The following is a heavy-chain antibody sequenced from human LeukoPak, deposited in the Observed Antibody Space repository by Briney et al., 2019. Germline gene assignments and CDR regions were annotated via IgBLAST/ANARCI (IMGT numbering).Heavy chain of an antibody. V-gene: IGHV3-33*01. Sequence: GRSLRLSCAESGFSLSGNGMHWVRQAPGKGLEWVAVIWADGSSKYYADSVKRLFTISRDNSEHTLYLQINSLRAEDTAVYYCARDSGGSPFDIWGQGTIVTVSS. D-gene: IGHD6-19*01. CDR3: ARDSGGSPFDI. CDR1: GFSLSGNG. J-gene: IGHJ3*02. CDR2: IWADGSSK.